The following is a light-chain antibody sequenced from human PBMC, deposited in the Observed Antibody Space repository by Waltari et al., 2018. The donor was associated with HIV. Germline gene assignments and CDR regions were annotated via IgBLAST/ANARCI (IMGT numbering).Light chain of an antibody. CDR1: QSIVYSDGNTY. V-gene: IGKV2-30*01. Sequence: DVVVTQSPLSLHVTLAQPASSSGRSSQSIVYSDGNTYLNWFHQRPGQSTRRLIYKVSKRDSGVPDRFSGSGSGTDFTLKISRVEAEDVGIYYCMQGTHWPPTFGQGTKVEIK. J-gene: IGKJ1*01. CDR2: KVS. CDR3: MQGTHWPPT.